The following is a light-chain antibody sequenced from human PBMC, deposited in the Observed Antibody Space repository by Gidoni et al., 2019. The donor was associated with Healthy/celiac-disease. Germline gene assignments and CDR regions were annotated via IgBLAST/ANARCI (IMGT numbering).Light chain of an antibody. Sequence: EIVLTQSPGTLSLSPGERATLSCRASQSVSSSYLAWYQQKPGQAPRLLSYGASSRATGIPDRFSVSGSGTDFTLTISRLEPEDFAVYYCQQYGSSPPFTFGPGTKVEIK. CDR3: QQYGSSPPFT. J-gene: IGKJ3*01. CDR2: GAS. CDR1: QSVSSSY. V-gene: IGKV3-20*01.